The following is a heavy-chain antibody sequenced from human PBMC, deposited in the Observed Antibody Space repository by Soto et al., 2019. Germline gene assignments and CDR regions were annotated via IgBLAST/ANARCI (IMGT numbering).Heavy chain of an antibody. J-gene: IGHJ4*02. CDR3: AKSDPSIPEVPFAY. V-gene: IGHV4-4*02. CDR2: IYHSGNS. Sequence: SETLSLTCAVSGGSISSSNWWSWVRQPPGRGLEWIGEIYHSGNSNYNPSLKSRVTLSVDKSKNQFSLNLTSVTAADTAVYYCAKSDPSIPEVPFAYSGQGSLVTVSP. CDR1: GGSISSSNW.